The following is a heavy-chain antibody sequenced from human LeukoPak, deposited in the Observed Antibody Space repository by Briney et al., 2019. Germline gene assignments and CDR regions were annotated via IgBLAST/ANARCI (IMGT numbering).Heavy chain of an antibody. CDR1: GGSFSGYY. CDR3: ARAAYCSSTSCYLGAFDI. CDR2: IYHSGST. Sequence: SETLSLTCAVYGGSFSGYYWSWIRQPPGKGLEWIGYIYHSGSTYYNPSLKSRVTISVDRSKNQFSLKLSSVTAADTAVYYCARAAYCSSTSCYLGAFDIWGQGTMVTVSS. J-gene: IGHJ3*02. V-gene: IGHV4-34*01. D-gene: IGHD2-2*01.